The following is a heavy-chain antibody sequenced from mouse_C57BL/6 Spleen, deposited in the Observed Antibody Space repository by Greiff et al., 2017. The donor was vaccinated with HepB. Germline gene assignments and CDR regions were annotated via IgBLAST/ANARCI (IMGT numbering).Heavy chain of an antibody. J-gene: IGHJ4*01. Sequence: EVQLQESGPGMVKPSQSLSLTCTVTGYSITSGYDWHWIRHFPGNKLEWMGYISYSGSTNYNPSLKSRISITHDTSKNHFFLKLNSVTTEDTATYYCARAGYYNAMDYWGQGTSVTVSS. D-gene: IGHD2-2*01. V-gene: IGHV3-1*01. CDR2: ISYSGST. CDR3: ARAGYYNAMDY. CDR1: GYSITSGYD.